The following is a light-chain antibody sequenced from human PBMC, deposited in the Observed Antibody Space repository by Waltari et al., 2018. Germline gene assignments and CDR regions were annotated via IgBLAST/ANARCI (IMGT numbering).Light chain of an antibody. Sequence: DIVMTQSPDSLAVSLGERASLNCKFSHNLLYRSNNRNYLAWYQQRPGQPPKLLLYWASTRESGVPGRFSGSGSGTDFTLTISDLQADDVAVYYCQQYYNTPYSYGQGTKLEIK. J-gene: IGKJ2*03. CDR3: QQYYNTPYS. CDR1: HNLLYRSNNRNY. V-gene: IGKV4-1*01. CDR2: WAS.